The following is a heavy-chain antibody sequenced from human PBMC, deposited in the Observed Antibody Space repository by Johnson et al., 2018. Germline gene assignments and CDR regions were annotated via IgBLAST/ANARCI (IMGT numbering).Heavy chain of an antibody. CDR2: MNSDGSST. J-gene: IGHJ3*02. D-gene: IGHD3/OR15-3a*01. CDR1: GFTFSSYW. CDR3: ARDGRRAFDI. V-gene: IGHV3-74*01. Sequence: VQLQESGGGLVQPGGSXRLSCAASGFTFSSYWMHWVRQAPGKGLVWVSRMNSDGSSTGYAAPVKGRFTIPRDNAKNTLYLQMNSLRAEDTAVYYCARDGRRAFDIWGQGTMVTVSS.